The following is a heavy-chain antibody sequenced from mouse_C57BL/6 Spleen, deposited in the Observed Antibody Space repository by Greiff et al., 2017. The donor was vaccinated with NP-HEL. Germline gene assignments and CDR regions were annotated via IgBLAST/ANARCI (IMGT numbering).Heavy chain of an antibody. D-gene: IGHD2-3*01. CDR2: ISDGGSYT. CDR1: GFTFSSYA. CDR3: AREGDGYYYFDY. V-gene: IGHV5-4*01. J-gene: IGHJ2*01. Sequence: EVKLLESGGGLVKPGGSLKLSCAASGFTFSSYAMSWVRQTPEKRLEWVATISDGGSYTYYPDNVKGRFTISRDNAKNNLYLQMSHLKSEDTAMYYCAREGDGYYYFDYWGQGTTLTVSS.